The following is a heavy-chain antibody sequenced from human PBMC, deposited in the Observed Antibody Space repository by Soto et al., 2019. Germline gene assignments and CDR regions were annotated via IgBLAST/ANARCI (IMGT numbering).Heavy chain of an antibody. V-gene: IGHV4-31*03. J-gene: IGHJ4*02. CDR3: ARAMANYFDY. Sequence: QVQLQESGPGLVKPSQTLSLTCTVSGGSVSSDDYSWSWIRQHPGKGLEWIGYIRYSGSTYYNPSLKGRVTISVDTSKNQFSLRLSSVTAADTAVYYCARAMANYFDYWGQGTLVTVSS. CDR2: IRYSGST. CDR1: GGSVSSDDYS. D-gene: IGHD2-8*01.